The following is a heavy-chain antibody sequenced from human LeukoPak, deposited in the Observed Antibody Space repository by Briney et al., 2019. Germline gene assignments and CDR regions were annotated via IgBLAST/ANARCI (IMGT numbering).Heavy chain of an antibody. CDR1: GFTFSSYG. D-gene: IGHD1-26*01. CDR3: ARALAGATEYYFDY. V-gene: IGHV3-33*01. CDR2: IWYDGSNK. J-gene: IGHJ4*02. Sequence: GGSLRLSCAASGFTFSSYGMHWVRQAPGKGLEWVAVIWYDGSNKYYADSVKGRFTISRDNSKNTLYLQMNSLRAEDTAVYYCARALAGATEYYFDYWGQGTLVTVSS.